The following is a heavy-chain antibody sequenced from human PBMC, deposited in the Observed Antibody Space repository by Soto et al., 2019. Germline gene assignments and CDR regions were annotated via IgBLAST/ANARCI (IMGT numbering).Heavy chain of an antibody. CDR2: IYYSGST. D-gene: IGHD2-15*01. CDR1: GGSISSYY. Sequence: QVQLQESGPGLVKPSETLSLTCTVSGGSISSYYWSWIRQPPGKGLEWIGYIYYSGSTNYNPSLKGRVTISVDTSKNQFSLKLSSVTAADTAVYYCAGCVGYYYGMDVWGQGTTVTVSS. CDR3: AGCVGYYYGMDV. V-gene: IGHV4-59*01. J-gene: IGHJ6*02.